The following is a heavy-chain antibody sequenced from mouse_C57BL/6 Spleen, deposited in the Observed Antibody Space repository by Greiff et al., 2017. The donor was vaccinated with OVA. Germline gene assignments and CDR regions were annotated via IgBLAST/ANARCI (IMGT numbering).Heavy chain of an antibody. CDR2: IHPSSGYT. Sequence: QVQLQQPGAELAKPGASVKLSCKASGYTFTSYWMHWVKQRPGQGLEWIGYIHPSSGYTKYNQKFKDKATLTADKSSSTAYMQLSSLTYEDSAVYYCASHYHPYFDYWGKGATLTVSS. V-gene: IGHV1-7*01. CDR3: ASHYHPYFDY. CDR1: GYTFTSYW. D-gene: IGHD5-5*01. J-gene: IGHJ2*01.